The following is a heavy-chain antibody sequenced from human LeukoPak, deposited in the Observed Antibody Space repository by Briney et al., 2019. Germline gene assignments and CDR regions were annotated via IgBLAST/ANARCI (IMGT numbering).Heavy chain of an antibody. J-gene: IGHJ4*02. D-gene: IGHD5-12*01. CDR2: ISGSGGST. V-gene: IGHV3-23*01. Sequence: GGSLRLSCAASGFTFSSYGMSWVRQAPGKGLEWVSAISGSGGSTYYADSVKGRFTISRDNSKNTLYLQMNSLRAEDTVVYYCAKDRGYSGYDPIFDYWGQGTLVTVSS. CDR1: GFTFSSYG. CDR3: AKDRGYSGYDPIFDY.